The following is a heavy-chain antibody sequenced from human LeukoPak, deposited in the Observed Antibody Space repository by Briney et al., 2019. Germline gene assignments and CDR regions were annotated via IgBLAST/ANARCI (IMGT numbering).Heavy chain of an antibody. V-gene: IGHV1-46*01. CDR1: GFTFTGYY. Sequence: ASVKVSCKTSGFTFTGYYIHWVRQAPGQGLEWMGIINPSGGSTSYAQKFQGRVTMTRDTSTSTVYMELSSLRSEDTAVYYCARVANYYDSSGYPGYWGQGTLVTVSS. CDR2: INPSGGST. D-gene: IGHD3-22*01. J-gene: IGHJ4*02. CDR3: ARVANYYDSSGYPGY.